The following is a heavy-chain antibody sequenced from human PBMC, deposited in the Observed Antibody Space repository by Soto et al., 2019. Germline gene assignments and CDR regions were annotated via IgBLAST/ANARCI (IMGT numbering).Heavy chain of an antibody. CDR1: GLTLSTYP. Sequence: PGGPLRLSCSAAGLTLSTYPVHLVRQAPGKGLEYVSAISSNGGSTYYADSVKGRFTISRDNSKNTVYLQMSSLRPEDTAVYCCVRTYFYETSGYYRDYWGQGT. J-gene: IGHJ4*02. V-gene: IGHV3-64D*06. D-gene: IGHD3-22*01. CDR3: VRTYFYETSGYYRDY. CDR2: ISSNGGST.